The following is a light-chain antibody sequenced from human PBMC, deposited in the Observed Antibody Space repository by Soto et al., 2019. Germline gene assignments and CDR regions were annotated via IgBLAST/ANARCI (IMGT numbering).Light chain of an antibody. CDR2: DVS. Sequence: QSVLTQPASVSGSPGQSITISCPGTSSDIGGYKYVSWYQQHPGKAPKLMIYDVSNRPSGVSNRFSGSKSGNTASLTISGLQADDEADYYCCSYAGSSSYVFGTGTKVTVL. CDR3: CSYAGSSSYV. J-gene: IGLJ1*01. CDR1: SSDIGGYKY. V-gene: IGLV2-14*01.